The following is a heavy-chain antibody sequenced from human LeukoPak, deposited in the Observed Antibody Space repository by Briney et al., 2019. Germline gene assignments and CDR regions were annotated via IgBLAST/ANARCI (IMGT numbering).Heavy chain of an antibody. J-gene: IGHJ4*02. Sequence: GSLRLSCAASGFTFDDYGMSWVRQAPGKGLEWVSGISGSGGSTYYADSVKGRFTISRDNSKNTLYLQMNSLRAEDTAVYYCAKDEGFDYWGQGTLVTVSS. CDR1: GFTFDDYG. CDR3: AKDEGFDY. CDR2: ISGSGGST. V-gene: IGHV3-23*01.